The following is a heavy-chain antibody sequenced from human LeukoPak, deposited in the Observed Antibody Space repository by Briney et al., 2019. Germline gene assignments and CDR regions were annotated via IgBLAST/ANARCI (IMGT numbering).Heavy chain of an antibody. CDR3: ARLRWSGGSETTYNFDY. J-gene: IGHJ4*02. CDR2: INHSGST. D-gene: IGHD4-17*01. V-gene: IGHV4-34*01. Sequence: SETLSLTCAVYGGSFSGYYWSWIRQPPGKGLEWIGEINHSGSTNYNPSLKSRVTISVDTSKNQFSLKLTSVTAADTAVYFCARLRWSGGSETTYNFDYWGQGTLVTVSS. CDR1: GGSFSGYY.